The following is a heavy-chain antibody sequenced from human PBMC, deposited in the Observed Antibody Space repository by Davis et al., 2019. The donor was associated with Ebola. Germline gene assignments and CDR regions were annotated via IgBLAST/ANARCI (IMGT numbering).Heavy chain of an antibody. CDR2: ISFDGSSYGFNK. CDR3: VRQDTGLDF. D-gene: IGHD5-18*01. V-gene: IGHV3-30-3*01. Sequence: PGGSLRLSCTASGFIFSSHTLHWVRQAPGKGLEWVAVISFDGSSYGFNKYYADSVRGRFTISRDNSKNTLSLQMNGLRVEDTAVYHCVRQDTGLDFWGQGTLVTVSS. CDR1: GFIFSSHT. J-gene: IGHJ4*02.